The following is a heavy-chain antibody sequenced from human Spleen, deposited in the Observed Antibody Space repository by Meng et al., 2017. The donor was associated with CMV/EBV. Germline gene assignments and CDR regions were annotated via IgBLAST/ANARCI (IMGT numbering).Heavy chain of an antibody. V-gene: IGHV1-18*01. CDR1: FNSYA. D-gene: IGHD2-21*01. J-gene: IGHJ5*02. Sequence: FNSYAITWVRQAHGQGLEWVGSIRSYNSNTNYAQKFLGRVTLTTDTSTSIAYMELRSLRSDDTTVYYCATIAYCGGDCYQVHPLYDHWGQGTLVTVSS. CDR3: ATIAYCGGDCYQVHPLYDH. CDR2: IRSYNSNT.